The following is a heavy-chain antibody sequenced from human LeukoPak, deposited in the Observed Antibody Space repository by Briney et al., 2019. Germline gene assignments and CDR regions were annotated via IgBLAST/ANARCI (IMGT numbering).Heavy chain of an antibody. CDR1: GGTFSSYA. J-gene: IGHJ6*03. Sequence: GASVKVSCKASGGTFSSYAISWVRQAPGQGLEWMGGIIPIFGTANYAQKFQGRVTITADESTSTAYMELSSLRSEDTPVYYCARSVVRGVITQYYYYYYMDVWGKGTTVTISS. CDR2: IIPIFGTA. V-gene: IGHV1-69*13. CDR3: ARSVVRGVITQYYYYYYMDV. D-gene: IGHD3-10*01.